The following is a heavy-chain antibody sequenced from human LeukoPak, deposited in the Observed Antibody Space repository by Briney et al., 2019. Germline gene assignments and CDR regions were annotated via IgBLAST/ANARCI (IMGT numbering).Heavy chain of an antibody. Sequence: PGGSLRPSCAASGFTFSSYSMNWVRQAPGKGLEWVSSISSSSSYIYYADSVKGRFTISRDNAKNSLYLQMNSLKAEDTAVYYCAREGAVTTLDVWGKGTTVTVSS. D-gene: IGHD4-11*01. CDR3: AREGAVTTLDV. V-gene: IGHV3-21*01. CDR1: GFTFSSYS. J-gene: IGHJ6*04. CDR2: ISSSSSYI.